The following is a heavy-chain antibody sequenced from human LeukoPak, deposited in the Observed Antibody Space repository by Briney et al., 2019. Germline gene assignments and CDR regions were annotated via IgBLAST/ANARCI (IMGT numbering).Heavy chain of an antibody. J-gene: IGHJ6*02. D-gene: IGHD6-19*01. CDR3: ARRPRFSSGRYLEYGMDV. V-gene: IGHV5-51*01. CDR2: VYPGDSDT. CDR1: GYSFTSYW. Sequence: GESLKIFCKGSGYSFTSYWIDWVRQMPGEGLEWMGIVYPGDSDTRYSPSFQGQVTISADKSITTAYLQWSSLKASDTAIYYCARRPRFSSGRYLEYGMDVWGQGTTVTVSS.